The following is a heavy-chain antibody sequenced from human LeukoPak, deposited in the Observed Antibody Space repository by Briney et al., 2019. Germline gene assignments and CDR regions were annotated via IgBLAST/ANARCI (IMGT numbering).Heavy chain of an antibody. J-gene: IGHJ4*02. V-gene: IGHV3-11*06. D-gene: IGHD4-11*01. Sequence: SGGSLRLSCAASGFTFSDYYMSWIRQAPGKGLEWVSYINSSSSYTNYADSVKGRFTISRDNAKNSLYLQMNSLRAEDTAVYYCARRLTTGGFFDYWGQGTLVTVSS. CDR3: ARRLTTGGFFDY. CDR2: INSSSSYT. CDR1: GFTFSDYY.